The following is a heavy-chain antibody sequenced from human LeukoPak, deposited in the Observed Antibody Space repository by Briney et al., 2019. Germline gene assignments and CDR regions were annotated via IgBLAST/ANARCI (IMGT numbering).Heavy chain of an antibody. CDR2: ISSTSSDV. V-gene: IGHV3-21*01. CDR1: GFTFSSY. Sequence: GGSLRLSCAASGFTFSSYMNWVGQAPGKGLEWVSSISSTSSDVYYADSVKGRFTISRDTAKNSLYLQMNSLRADDTAVYYCARGQSRYLGWFLGFFDYWGQGSLVTASS. CDR3: ARGQSRYLGWFLGFFDY. D-gene: IGHD3-9*01. J-gene: IGHJ4*02.